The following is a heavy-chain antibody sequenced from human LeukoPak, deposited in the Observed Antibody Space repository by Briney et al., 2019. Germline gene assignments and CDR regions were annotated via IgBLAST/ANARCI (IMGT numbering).Heavy chain of an antibody. CDR2: INHSGST. J-gene: IGHJ6*03. D-gene: IGHD1-26*01. CDR3: ARGWSYGYYYMDV. V-gene: IGHV4-34*01. Sequence: SETLSLTCAVYGGSSSGYYWSWIRQPPGKGLEWIGEINHSGSTNYNPSLKSRVTISVDTSKNQFSLKLSSVTAADTAVYYCARGWSYGYYYMDVWGKGTTVTVSS. CDR1: GGSSSGYY.